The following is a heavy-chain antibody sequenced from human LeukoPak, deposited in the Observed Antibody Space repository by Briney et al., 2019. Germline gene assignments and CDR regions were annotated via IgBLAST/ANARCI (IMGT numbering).Heavy chain of an antibody. J-gene: IGHJ4*02. Sequence: GASVKVSCKASGYTFTSYGISWVRQAPGQGLEWMGWISAYNGNTNYAQKLQGRVTMTTDTPTSTAYMELRSLRSDDTAVYYCARSGHYYDSSGYSGYWGQGTLVTVSS. CDR1: GYTFTSYG. D-gene: IGHD3-22*01. CDR3: ARSGHYYDSSGYSGY. V-gene: IGHV1-18*01. CDR2: ISAYNGNT.